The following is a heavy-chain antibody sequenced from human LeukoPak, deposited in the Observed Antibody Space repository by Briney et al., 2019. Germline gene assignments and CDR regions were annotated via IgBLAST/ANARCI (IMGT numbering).Heavy chain of an antibody. J-gene: IGHJ5*02. Sequence: GGSLRLSCAASGFTFSSYWMHWVRQAPGKGLVWVSRINSDGSSTSYADSVKGRFTISRDNAKNTLYLQMNSLRAEDTAVYYCARENVLRFLEWSPRAWFDPWGQGTLVTVSS. CDR3: ARENVLRFLEWSPRAWFDP. CDR2: INSDGSST. CDR1: GFTFSSYW. V-gene: IGHV3-74*01. D-gene: IGHD3-3*01.